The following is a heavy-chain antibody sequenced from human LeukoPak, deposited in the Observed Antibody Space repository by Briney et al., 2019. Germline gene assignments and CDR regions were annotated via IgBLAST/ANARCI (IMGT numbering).Heavy chain of an antibody. CDR3: STKQYDDFDY. D-gene: IGHD3-3*01. CDR1: GLTFNNAW. J-gene: IGHJ4*02. CDR2: IERKTDGGTT. Sequence: GGPLRLSCVASGLTFNNAWMSWVREAPGKGLVWDGRIERKTDGGTTDYAAPVKGRFTISRDDSKNTLYLQMNSLKTEDTAVYYCSTKQYDDFDYWGQGTLVTVSS. V-gene: IGHV3-15*04.